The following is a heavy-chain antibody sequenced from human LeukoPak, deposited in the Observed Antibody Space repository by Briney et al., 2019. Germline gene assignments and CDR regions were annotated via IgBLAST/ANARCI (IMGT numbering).Heavy chain of an antibody. V-gene: IGHV4-59*01. CDR3: ARQERYCSSTSCYSYFDY. Sequence: SETLSLTCSVSGGSISSYYWSWIRQPPGKGLEWIGYIYYSGSTNYNPSLKSRVTISVDTSKNQFSLKLSSVTAADTAVYYCARQERYCSSTSCYSYFDYWGQGTLVTVSS. CDR1: GGSISSYY. D-gene: IGHD2-2*02. CDR2: IYYSGST. J-gene: IGHJ4*02.